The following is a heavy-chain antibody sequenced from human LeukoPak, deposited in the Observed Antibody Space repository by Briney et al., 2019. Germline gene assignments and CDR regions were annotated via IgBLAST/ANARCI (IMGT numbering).Heavy chain of an antibody. Sequence: ASVKVSCKASGYTFTGYYMHWVRQAPGQGLEWMGWISAYNGNTNYAQKLQGRVTMTTDTSTSTAYMELRSLRSDDTAVYYCARVFVAAAGTWDWFDPWGQGTLVTVSS. CDR1: GYTFTGYY. CDR2: ISAYNGNT. V-gene: IGHV1-18*04. D-gene: IGHD6-13*01. J-gene: IGHJ5*02. CDR3: ARVFVAAAGTWDWFDP.